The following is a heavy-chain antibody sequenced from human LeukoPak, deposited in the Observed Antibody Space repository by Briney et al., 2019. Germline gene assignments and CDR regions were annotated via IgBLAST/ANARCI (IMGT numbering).Heavy chain of an antibody. CDR1: GRSISSYY. V-gene: IGHV4-59*08. Sequence: PSETLSLTCSVSGRSISSYYGSWIRQPPAKGLEWLGYIYYSGSTNYNPSLKSRVTISVETYKNQFSLKLSSVTAADTAVYYCARHESSSSSGNWFDPWGRGTLVTVSS. J-gene: IGHJ5*02. D-gene: IGHD6-6*01. CDR3: ARHESSSSSGNWFDP. CDR2: IYYSGST.